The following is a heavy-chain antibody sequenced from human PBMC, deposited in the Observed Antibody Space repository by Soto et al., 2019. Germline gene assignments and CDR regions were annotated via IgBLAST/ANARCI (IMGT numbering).Heavy chain of an antibody. CDR3: ARQRTTVVTQAYFDH. V-gene: IGHV4-39*01. J-gene: IGHJ4*02. D-gene: IGHD2-21*02. CDR1: GESISSSSYY. CDR2: IYYSGRT. Sequence: KPSETLSLTCIVSGESISSSSYYWGWIRQPPGKGLEWIGSIYYSGRTYYNPSFKSQVTISIDTSKNQFSLKLSSVTATDTAVYYCARQRTTVVTQAYFDHWGQGALVTVSS.